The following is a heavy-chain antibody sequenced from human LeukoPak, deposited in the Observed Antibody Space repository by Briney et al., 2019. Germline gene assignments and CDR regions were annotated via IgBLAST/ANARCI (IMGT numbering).Heavy chain of an antibody. CDR2: IYHSGST. Sequence: SETLSLTCTVSGGSISSSSYYWGWIRQPPGKGLEWIGSIYHSGSTYYNPSLKSRVTISVDTSKNQFSLKLSSVTAADTAVYYCARQRVGGYCSSTSCYAPYYFDYWGQGTLVTVSS. J-gene: IGHJ4*02. CDR1: GGSISSSSYY. V-gene: IGHV4-39*01. CDR3: ARQRVGGYCSSTSCYAPYYFDY. D-gene: IGHD2-2*01.